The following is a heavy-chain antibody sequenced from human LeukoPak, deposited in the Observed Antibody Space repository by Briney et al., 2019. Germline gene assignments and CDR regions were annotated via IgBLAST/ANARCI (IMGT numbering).Heavy chain of an antibody. CDR3: VREGVGATDDAFDI. CDR2: IYYSGGT. CDR1: GGSISSSSYY. J-gene: IGHJ3*02. Sequence: PSETLSLTCTVSGGSISSSSYYWNWIRQPPGKGLEWIGYIYYSGGTNYNSSLNSRVTISVDTSKNQFSLKLTSVTAADTAVYYCVREGVGATDDAFDIWGQGTMVTVSS. V-gene: IGHV4-61*01. D-gene: IGHD1-26*01.